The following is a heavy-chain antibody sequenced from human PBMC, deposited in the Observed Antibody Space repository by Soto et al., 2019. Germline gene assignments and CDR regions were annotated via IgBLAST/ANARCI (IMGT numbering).Heavy chain of an antibody. CDR2: IIPIFGTA. J-gene: IGHJ3*02. D-gene: IGHD5-18*01. CDR1: GYTFTSYA. V-gene: IGHV1-69*13. CDR3: ATGSADTAMAPNDAFDI. Sequence: ASVKVSCKASGYTFTSYAISWVRQAPGQGLEWMGGIIPIFGTANYAQKFQGRVTITADESTSTAYMELSSLRSEDTAVYYCATGSADTAMAPNDAFDIWGQGTMVTVSS.